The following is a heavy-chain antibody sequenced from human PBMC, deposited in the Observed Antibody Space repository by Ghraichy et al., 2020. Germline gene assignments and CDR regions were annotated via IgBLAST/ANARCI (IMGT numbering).Heavy chain of an antibody. D-gene: IGHD2-8*01. J-gene: IGHJ4*02. Sequence: ASVKVSCKASGYTFTSYAMHWVRQAPGQRLEWMGWINAGNGNTKYSQKFQGRVTITRDTSASTAYMELSSLRSEDTAVYYCARDGPLPMVNDYWGQGTLVTVSS. CDR3: ARDGPLPMVNDY. CDR2: INAGNGNT. V-gene: IGHV1-3*01. CDR1: GYTFTSYA.